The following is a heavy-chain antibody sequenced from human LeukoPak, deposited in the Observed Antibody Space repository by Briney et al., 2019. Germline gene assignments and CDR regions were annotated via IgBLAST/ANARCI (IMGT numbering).Heavy chain of an antibody. CDR1: GGSFSGYY. CDR3: ASRPYYGSGRFDY. J-gene: IGHJ4*02. Sequence: SETLSLTCAVYGGSFSGYYWSWIRQPPGKGLEWIGEINHSGSTNYNPSLKSRVTISVDTSKNQFSLKLSSVTAADTAVYYCASRPYYGSGRFDYWSQGTLVTVSS. CDR2: INHSGST. V-gene: IGHV4-34*01. D-gene: IGHD3-10*01.